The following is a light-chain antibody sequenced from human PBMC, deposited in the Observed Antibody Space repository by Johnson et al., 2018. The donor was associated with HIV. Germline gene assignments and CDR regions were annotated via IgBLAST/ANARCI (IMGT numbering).Light chain of an antibody. CDR2: DDN. J-gene: IGLJ1*01. CDR1: SSNIGNNY. Sequence: QSVLTQPPSVSAAPGQKVTISCSGSSSNIGNNYVSWYQQLPGTAPKLLIYDDNKRPSGIPDRFSGSKSGTSATLGITGLQTGDEADYYCGTWDSSLSAGRYLFGTVTKAAVL. V-gene: IGLV1-51*01. CDR3: GTWDSSLSAGRYL.